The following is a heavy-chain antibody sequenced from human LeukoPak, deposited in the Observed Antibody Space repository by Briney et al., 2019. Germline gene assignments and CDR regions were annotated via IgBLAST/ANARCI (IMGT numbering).Heavy chain of an antibody. J-gene: IGHJ6*03. V-gene: IGHV4-59*01. CDR1: GGSISSYY. CDR2: IYYSGST. D-gene: IGHD3-10*01. CDR3: ARSAYVAGRLYYYYYMDV. Sequence: SETLSLTCTVSGGSISSYYWSWIRQPPGKGLEWIGYIYYSGSTNYNPSLKSRVTISVDTSKNQFSLKLSSVTAADTAVYYCARSAYVAGRLYYYYYMDVWGKGTTVTISS.